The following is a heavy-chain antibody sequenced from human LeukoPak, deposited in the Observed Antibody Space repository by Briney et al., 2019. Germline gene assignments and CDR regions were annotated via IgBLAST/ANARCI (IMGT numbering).Heavy chain of an antibody. Sequence: SRTLSLTCAISGDSVSSNSAAWNWIRQSPSRGLEWLGRTFYSSKWRNDYAESVKSRIAVNPDTSKNQFSLQLNSLTPEDTAVYYCARGRAYYYGMDVWGQGTTVTVSS. CDR3: ARGRAYYYGMDV. CDR1: GDSVSSNSAA. V-gene: IGHV6-1*01. CDR2: TFYSSKWRN. J-gene: IGHJ6*02.